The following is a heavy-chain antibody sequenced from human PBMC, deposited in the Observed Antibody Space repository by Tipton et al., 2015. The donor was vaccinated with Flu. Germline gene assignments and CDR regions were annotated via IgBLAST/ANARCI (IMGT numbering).Heavy chain of an antibody. CDR2: INHSGSP. D-gene: IGHD3-10*02. CDR3: ARHTGDSVRGVVDY. Sequence: TLSLTCSVSGDAIRSDYLWGWIRQPPGKGLEWIGEINHSGSPNYNPSLKSRLTLSVDTSKNQFSLKLNSVTAADTAVYYCARHTGDSVRGVVDYWGQGTLVTVSS. J-gene: IGHJ4*02. CDR1: GDAIRSDYL. V-gene: IGHV4-38-2*01.